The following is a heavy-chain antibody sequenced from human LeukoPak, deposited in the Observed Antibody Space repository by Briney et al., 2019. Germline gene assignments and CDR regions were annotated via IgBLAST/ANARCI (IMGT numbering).Heavy chain of an antibody. V-gene: IGHV3-21*01. J-gene: IGHJ4*02. D-gene: IGHD2-15*01. CDR1: GFTFSSYT. CDR3: ARDGPAAMVDFDY. CDR2: ISSSRSYI. Sequence: PGGSLRLSCAASGFTFSSYTMNWVRQAPGKGLEWVSSISSSRSYIYYADSVKGRFTISRDNAKNSLYLQMNSLRAEDTAVYYCARDGPAAMVDFDYWGQGTLVTVSS.